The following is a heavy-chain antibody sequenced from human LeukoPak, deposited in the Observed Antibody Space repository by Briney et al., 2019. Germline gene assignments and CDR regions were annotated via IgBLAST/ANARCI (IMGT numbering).Heavy chain of an antibody. D-gene: IGHD3-10*01. Sequence: GASVKVSCKASGYTFTSYAMNWVRQAPGQGLEWMGWINTNTGNPTYAQGFTGRFVFSLDTSVSTAYLQISSLKAEDTAVYYCARDGNVLLWFGEFPKPYYYYYYMDVWGKGTTVTVSS. CDR1: GYTFTSYA. CDR2: INTNTGNP. V-gene: IGHV7-4-1*02. J-gene: IGHJ6*03. CDR3: ARDGNVLLWFGEFPKPYYYYYYMDV.